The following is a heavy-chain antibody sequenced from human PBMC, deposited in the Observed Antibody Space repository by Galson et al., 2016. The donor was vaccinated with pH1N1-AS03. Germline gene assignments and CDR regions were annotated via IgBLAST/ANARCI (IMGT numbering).Heavy chain of an antibody. CDR2: IRSKRYGGTT. J-gene: IGHJ4*03. D-gene: IGHD5-18*01. CDR3: SRYGGYPDY. CDR1: GFTFGDYA. Sequence: SLRLSCAASGFTFGDYAMSWFRQAPGKGLEWVGFIRSKRYGGTTEYAASVKGRFSISGDDSDSIVYLQMNGLKIEDTAVYYCSRYGGYPDYWGQGTTVTVSS. V-gene: IGHV3-49*03.